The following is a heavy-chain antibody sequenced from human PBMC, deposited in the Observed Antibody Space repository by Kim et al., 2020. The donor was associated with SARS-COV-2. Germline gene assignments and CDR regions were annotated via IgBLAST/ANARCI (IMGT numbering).Heavy chain of an antibody. V-gene: IGHV3-73*01. CDR2: IRSKANSYAT. D-gene: IGHD1-1*01. Sequence: GGSLRLSCAASGFSFSDSAMHWVRQASGKGLEWVGRIRSKANSYATTYAASVKGRFTISRDDSKNAAYLQMNSLKTEDTAVYYCTRVPGTTLAVWNAYEISGAKTTVTASS. J-gene: IGHJ3*02. CDR1: GFSFSDSA. CDR3: TRVPGTTLAVWNAYEI.